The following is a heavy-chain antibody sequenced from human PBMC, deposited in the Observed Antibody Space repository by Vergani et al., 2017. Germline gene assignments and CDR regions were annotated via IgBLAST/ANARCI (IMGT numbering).Heavy chain of an antibody. CDR1: GFTFTDYG. Sequence: AQLVESGGGVVQPGSSLRLSCAASGFTFTDYGMHWVRQAPGKGLEWVSYISNSGNTIEYADSVKGRFSISRDNAKSSLFLQMDSLRAEDTAVYYCARDHRDYNNYPGTFDIWGQGSMVTVSS. J-gene: IGHJ3*02. CDR2: ISNSGNTI. CDR3: ARDHRDYNNYPGTFDI. V-gene: IGHV3-48*01. D-gene: IGHD5-24*01.